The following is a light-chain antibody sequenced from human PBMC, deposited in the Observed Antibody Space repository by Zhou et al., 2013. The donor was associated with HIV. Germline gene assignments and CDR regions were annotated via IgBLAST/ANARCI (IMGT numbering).Light chain of an antibody. CDR2: AAS. Sequence: DIQMTQSPSSLSASVGDRVTITCRAGQSISSYLNWYQQKPGKAPKLLVYAASSLQSGVPSRFSGSGSGTDFTLTISSLQPEDSATYFCQQSSTTPRTFGQGTKVE. CDR3: QQSSTTPRT. CDR1: QSISSY. J-gene: IGKJ1*01. V-gene: IGKV1-39*01.